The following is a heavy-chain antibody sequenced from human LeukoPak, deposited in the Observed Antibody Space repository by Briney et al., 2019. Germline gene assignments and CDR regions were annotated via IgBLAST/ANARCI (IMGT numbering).Heavy chain of an antibody. D-gene: IGHD6-13*01. CDR2: INPNSGGT. V-gene: IGHV1-2*02. CDR1: GYTFTDYY. CDR3: ARDLAVASVAAAGKGNSALYYYMDV. J-gene: IGHJ6*03. Sequence: ASVKVSCKASGYTFTDYYIHWVRQAPGQGLEWMGWINPNSGGTNYAQKFQDRVTMTRDTSISTAYMELSRLRSDDTAVYYCARDLAVASVAAAGKGNSALYYYMDVWGKGTTVTVSS.